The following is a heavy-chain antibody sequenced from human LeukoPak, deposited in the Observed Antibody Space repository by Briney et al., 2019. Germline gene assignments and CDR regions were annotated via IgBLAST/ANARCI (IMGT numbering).Heavy chain of an antibody. CDR3: ARDFRRFVIAAAGTGDNY. V-gene: IGHV3-21*01. D-gene: IGHD6-13*01. J-gene: IGHJ4*02. CDR2: ISSSSSYI. CDR1: GFTFSSYS. Sequence: PGGSLRLSCAASGFTFSSYSMNWVRQAPGKGLEWVSSISSSSSYIYYADSVKGRFTISRDNAKNSLYLQMNSLRAEDTAVYYCARDFRRFVIAAAGTGDNYWGQGTLVTVSS.